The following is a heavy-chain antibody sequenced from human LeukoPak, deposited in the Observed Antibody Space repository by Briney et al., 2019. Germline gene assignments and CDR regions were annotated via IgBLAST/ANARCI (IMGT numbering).Heavy chain of an antibody. V-gene: IGHV4-59*01. CDR3: ARVAGGFDY. J-gene: IGHJ4*02. CDR1: GGSIGSYY. Sequence: SETLSLTCTVSGGSIGSYYWSWIRQPPGKGLEWIGYIYYSESTNYNPSLNSRVTISVDTSKNQFSLKLSSVTAADTAVYYCARVAGGFDYWGQGTLVTVSS. CDR2: IYYSEST. D-gene: IGHD2-15*01.